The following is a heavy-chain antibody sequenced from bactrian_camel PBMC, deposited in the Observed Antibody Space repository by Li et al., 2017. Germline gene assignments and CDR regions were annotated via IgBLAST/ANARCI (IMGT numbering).Heavy chain of an antibody. CDR3: AASSGGYCATFQGFRY. V-gene: IGHV3S55*01. CDR1: GYTGNDYG. Sequence: VQLVESGGGSVQAGGSLRLSCAASGYTGNDYGMGWFRQAPGKEREGVASISRGVAARYADSVKGRFTISQEYAKNTLYLQMNNLKPEDTAMYYCAASSGGYCATFQGFRYWGQGTQVTVS. J-gene: IGHJ6*01. CDR2: ISRGVAA. D-gene: IGHD2*01.